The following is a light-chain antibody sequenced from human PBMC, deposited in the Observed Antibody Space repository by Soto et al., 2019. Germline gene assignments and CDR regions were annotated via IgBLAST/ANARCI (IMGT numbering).Light chain of an antibody. Sequence: SYELTQPPSVSVSPGQTANITCSGDKLGDKYACWYQQRPGQSPVLVIYQHSKRPSGIPERFSRSNSGNTATLTISGTQAMDEADYYCQAWDSSTANVVFGGGTKLTVL. V-gene: IGLV3-1*01. CDR1: KLGDKY. CDR3: QAWDSSTANVV. CDR2: QHS. J-gene: IGLJ2*01.